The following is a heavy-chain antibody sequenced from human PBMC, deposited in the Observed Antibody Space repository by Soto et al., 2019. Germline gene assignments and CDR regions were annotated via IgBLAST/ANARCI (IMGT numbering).Heavy chain of an antibody. CDR2: IYHSEST. Sequence: TSETLSLNCAVSGGSSSSSNWWSWVRQPPGKGLDRIGEIYHSESTNYNPSLKSRVTISVDKFKNQFSLKLSSVTAADTAVYYCAREFGGYYDSSGYYLPSTPFDPWGQGTLVTVSS. V-gene: IGHV4-4*02. CDR3: AREFGGYYDSSGYYLPSTPFDP. J-gene: IGHJ5*02. D-gene: IGHD3-22*01. CDR1: GGSSSSSNW.